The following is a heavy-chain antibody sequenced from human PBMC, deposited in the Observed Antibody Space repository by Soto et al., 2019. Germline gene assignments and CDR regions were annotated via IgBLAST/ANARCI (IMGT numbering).Heavy chain of an antibody. J-gene: IGHJ3*02. CDR2: IIPILGIA. CDR3: ARGIENIVVVVAATPYDDAFDI. V-gene: IGHV1-69*02. Sequence: QVQLVQSGAEVKKPGSSVKVSCKASGGTFSSYTISWVRQAPGQGLEWMGRIIPILGIANYAQKFQGRVTITADKSTSKAYMELSSLRSEDTAVYYCARGIENIVVVVAATPYDDAFDIWGQGTMVTVSS. D-gene: IGHD2-15*01. CDR1: GGTFSSYT.